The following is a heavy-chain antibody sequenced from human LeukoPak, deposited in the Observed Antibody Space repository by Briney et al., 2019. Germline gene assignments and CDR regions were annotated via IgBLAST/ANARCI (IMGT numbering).Heavy chain of an antibody. D-gene: IGHD3-10*01. V-gene: IGHV4-59*01. Sequence: SETLSLTCTVSGGSICSYYWSWIRQPPGKGLEWIGYIYYSGSTNYNPSLKSRVTISVDTSKNQFSLKLSSVTAADTAMYYCARVGGSYCPFDYWGQGTLVTVSS. CDR1: GGSICSYY. J-gene: IGHJ4*02. CDR2: IYYSGST. CDR3: ARVGGSYCPFDY.